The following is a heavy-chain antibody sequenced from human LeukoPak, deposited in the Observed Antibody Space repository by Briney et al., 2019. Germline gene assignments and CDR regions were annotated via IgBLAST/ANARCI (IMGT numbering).Heavy chain of an antibody. CDR2: ISGSGENT. Sequence: GGSLRLSCSVSGFTFSTYWMHWVRQAPGKGLVWVSSISGSGENTNYADSVKGRFTMSRDNSRNMLYLQMNSLRDEDTAKYYCAKTVSGSYSYQGGDYWGQGTLVTVSS. J-gene: IGHJ4*02. D-gene: IGHD3-16*02. CDR3: AKTVSGSYSYQGGDY. CDR1: GFTFSTYW. V-gene: IGHV3-23*01.